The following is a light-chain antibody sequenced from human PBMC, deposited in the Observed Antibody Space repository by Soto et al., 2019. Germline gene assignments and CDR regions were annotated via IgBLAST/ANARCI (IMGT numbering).Light chain of an antibody. CDR1: SSNIGSNT. CDR2: SNN. V-gene: IGLV1-44*01. J-gene: IGLJ1*01. Sequence: QSVLTQPPSASGTPGQRVTISCSGSSSNIGSNTVNWYQQLPGTAPKLLIYSNNQRPSGVPDRFSGSKSGTSASLAISGLQSEDEADYYCAAWDDSLNGQGYVCGTGTKVTVL. CDR3: AAWDDSLNGQGYV.